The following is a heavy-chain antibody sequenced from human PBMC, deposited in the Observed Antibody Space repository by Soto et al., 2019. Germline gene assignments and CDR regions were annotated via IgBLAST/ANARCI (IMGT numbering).Heavy chain of an antibody. CDR1: GYTFNSHY. Sequence: QVQLVQSGAEVKKPGASVKVSCKASGYTFNSHYMHWVRQAPGQGLEWMGVINPSGGSTRYSERFRDRVTLTSVTSTNTVFMELSSLKSEDAAVYFCARDQRGHFDWAWYFDLWGRGTLVTVSS. V-gene: IGHV1-46*02. CDR3: ARDQRGHFDWAWYFDL. D-gene: IGHD3-9*01. J-gene: IGHJ2*01. CDR2: INPSGGST.